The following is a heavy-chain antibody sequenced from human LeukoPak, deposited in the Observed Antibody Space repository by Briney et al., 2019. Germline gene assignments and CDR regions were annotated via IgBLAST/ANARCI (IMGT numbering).Heavy chain of an antibody. V-gene: IGHV4-59*01. CDR1: GGSISSDH. CDR2: IYYSGST. CDR3: ARKNDFDI. D-gene: IGHD2/OR15-2a*01. J-gene: IGHJ3*02. Sequence: KTSETLSLTCTVSGGSISSDHWNWIRQPPGKGLEWIGCIYYSGSTYYNPSLKSRVTISVDMSKSQFSPRLTSVTAADTAVYYCARKNDFDIWGQGTLVTVSS.